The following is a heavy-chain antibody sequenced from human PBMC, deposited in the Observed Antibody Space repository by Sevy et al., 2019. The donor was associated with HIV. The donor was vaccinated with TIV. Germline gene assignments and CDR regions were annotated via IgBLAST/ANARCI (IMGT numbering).Heavy chain of an antibody. J-gene: IGHJ4*02. CDR2: IYPGDSDP. V-gene: IGHV5-51*01. CDR3: ARLSGNNYNREIDY. D-gene: IGHD3-10*01. Sequence: GESLKISCKGSGYSFTSYWIGWVRQMPGKGLEWMGIIYPGDSDPRYSPSFEGQVIISADKSISTAYLQWSSLKAADTAMYYCARLSGNNYNREIDYWGQRTLVTVSS. CDR1: GYSFTSYW.